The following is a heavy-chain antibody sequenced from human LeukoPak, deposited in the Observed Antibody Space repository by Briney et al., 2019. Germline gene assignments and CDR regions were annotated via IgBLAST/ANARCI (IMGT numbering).Heavy chain of an antibody. CDR1: GFTFSSYW. Sequence: PGGSLRLSCAASGFTFSSYWMSWVRQAPGKGLEWVGRIKTKTDGGTTDYAAPVKGRFTISRDDSKNTLYLQMNSLKTEDTAVYYCTTREPDYGDYLYYYYYYMDVWGKGTTVTISS. J-gene: IGHJ6*03. CDR2: IKTKTDGGTT. D-gene: IGHD4-17*01. CDR3: TTREPDYGDYLYYYYYYMDV. V-gene: IGHV3-15*01.